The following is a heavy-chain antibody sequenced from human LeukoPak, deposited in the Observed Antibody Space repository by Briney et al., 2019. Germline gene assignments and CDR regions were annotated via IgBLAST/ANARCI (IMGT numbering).Heavy chain of an antibody. D-gene: IGHD3-9*01. CDR3: PGDLLLTYYVIFSAHPNWFDP. CDR1: GFTFSSYS. Sequence: PGGSLRLSCAASGFTFSSYSMNWVRQAPGKGLEWVSYISSSSSTIYYTDSVKGRFTISRDNAKNSLYLQMNSLRDEDTAVFSWPGDLLLTYYVIFSAHPNWFDPWGQGTLVTVSS. V-gene: IGHV3-48*02. J-gene: IGHJ5*02. CDR2: ISSSSSTI.